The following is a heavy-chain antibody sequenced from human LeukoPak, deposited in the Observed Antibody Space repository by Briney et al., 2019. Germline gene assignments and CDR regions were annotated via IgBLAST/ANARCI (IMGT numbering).Heavy chain of an antibody. V-gene: IGHV3-23*01. J-gene: IGHJ5*02. CDR1: GFTFSSYA. Sequence: GGSLRLSCAASGFTFSSYAMSWVRQAPGKGLEWVSAISGSGGSTYYADSVKGQFTISRDNSKNTLYLQMNSLRAEDTAVYYCAKFMVRGVMSPNNWFDPWGQGTLVTVSS. CDR2: ISGSGGST. CDR3: AKFMVRGVMSPNNWFDP. D-gene: IGHD3-10*01.